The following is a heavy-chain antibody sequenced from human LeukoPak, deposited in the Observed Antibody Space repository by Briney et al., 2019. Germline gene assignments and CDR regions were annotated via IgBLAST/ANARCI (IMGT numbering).Heavy chain of an antibody. V-gene: IGHV3-30*04. J-gene: IGHJ4*02. D-gene: IGHD3-22*01. Sequence: GGSLRLSCAASRFTFRNYAMHWVRQAPGKGLEWVAVISSDGTNKDYADSVKGRFSISRDNSKNTLYLQMNRLRADDTAVYYCASIFYSIDYIFDYWGQGTLVTVSS. CDR3: ASIFYSIDYIFDY. CDR2: ISSDGTNK. CDR1: RFTFRNYA.